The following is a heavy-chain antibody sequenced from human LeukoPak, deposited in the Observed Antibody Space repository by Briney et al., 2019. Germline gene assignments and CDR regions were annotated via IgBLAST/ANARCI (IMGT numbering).Heavy chain of an antibody. J-gene: IGHJ3*02. V-gene: IGHV2-5*01. CDR2: IYENDEK. CDR3: AHRHRGVASDI. CDR1: GFSFSSGGVG. D-gene: IGHD2-8*02. Sequence: SGPTLVNPRQTLRLTCTFSGFSFSSGGVGVGWIRQPPGKALEWLGVIYENDEKLYSSSLQNRLTITKDTSRNQVVLTMANMDPVDTATYYCAHRHRGVASDIWGQGTMATVSS.